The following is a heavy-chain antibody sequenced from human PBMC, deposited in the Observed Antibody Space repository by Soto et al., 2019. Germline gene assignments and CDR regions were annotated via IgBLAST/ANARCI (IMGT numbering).Heavy chain of an antibody. CDR2: ISNSGRII. CDR3: VREWGTSIAAAFDY. J-gene: IGHJ4*02. V-gene: IGHV3-48*03. CDR1: GFTFSSFE. Sequence: GGSLRLSCAASGFTFSSFEMNWVRQAPGKGLEWVSYISNSGRIIYYADSVKGRFTISRDDAKNSLYLQMNSLRAEDTAVYYCVREWGTSIAAAFDYWGQGTLVTVSS. D-gene: IGHD6-6*01.